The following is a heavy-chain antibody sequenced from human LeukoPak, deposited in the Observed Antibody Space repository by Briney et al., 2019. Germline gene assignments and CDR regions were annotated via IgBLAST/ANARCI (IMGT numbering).Heavy chain of an antibody. CDR2: ISSSSSTI. CDR1: GFTFSSYS. D-gene: IGHD3-3*01. Sequence: PGGSLRLSCAASGFTFSSYSMNWVRQAPGKGLEWVSYISSSSSTIYYADSVKGRFTISRDNAKNSLYLQMNSLRAEDTAVYYCARETYDFWSGYFNYWGQGTLVTVSS. V-gene: IGHV3-48*01. CDR3: ARETYDFWSGYFNY. J-gene: IGHJ4*02.